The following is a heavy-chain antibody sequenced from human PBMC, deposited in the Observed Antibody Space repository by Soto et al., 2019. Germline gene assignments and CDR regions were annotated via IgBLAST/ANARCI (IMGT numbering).Heavy chain of an antibody. Sequence: SETLSLTYTASGGSISNYYWCWIRQPPGKGLEWIGFIYYSGSTNYNPSRKTRVTISVDTAKNTFSPKRSSVTAAETTVCNCGRNYYDSSGYYNFDDWGHGTLVT. CDR2: IYYSGST. V-gene: IGHV4-59*01. D-gene: IGHD3-22*01. J-gene: IGHJ4*01. CDR1: GGSISNYY. CDR3: GRNYYDSSGYYNFDD.